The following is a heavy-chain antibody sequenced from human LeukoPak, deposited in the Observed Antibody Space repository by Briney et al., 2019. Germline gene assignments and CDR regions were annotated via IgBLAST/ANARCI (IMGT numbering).Heavy chain of an antibody. V-gene: IGHV1-69*04. D-gene: IGHD5-24*01. J-gene: IGHJ4*02. CDR1: GGTFSNLA. Sequence: ASVKVSCKASGGTFSNLAISWVRQAPGQGLEWMGRIIPTTGLANYAQNFQGRVTITADKSTRTAYMELSSLRSEDTAVYYCARAPPRLDGYILYYWGQGTLVTVSS. CDR3: ARAPPRLDGYILYY. CDR2: IIPTTGLA.